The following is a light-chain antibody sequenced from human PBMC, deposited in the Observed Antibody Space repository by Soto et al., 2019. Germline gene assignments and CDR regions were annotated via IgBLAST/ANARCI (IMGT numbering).Light chain of an antibody. Sequence: DIQMTQSPSPLSASVGDRVTITCRASQTISTYLNWYQQKPGKAPKLLIYGASSLQSGVPSRFSGSGSGTDFTLTISSLQPEDFGTYYCQQSFSTPRTFGQRTKADIK. CDR1: QTISTY. J-gene: IGKJ1*01. V-gene: IGKV1-39*01. CDR3: QQSFSTPRT. CDR2: GAS.